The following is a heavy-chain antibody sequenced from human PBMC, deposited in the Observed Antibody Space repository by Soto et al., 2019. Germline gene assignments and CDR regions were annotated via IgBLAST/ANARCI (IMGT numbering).Heavy chain of an antibody. Sequence: GGSLRLSCTASGFTFSSYWMSWVRQAPGKGLEWVANIKPDGSETNYVDSVKGRFTISRDNAKNLLYLQMNSLRAEDAAVYFCARDGESNPYDYWGQGTLVTVSS. CDR1: GFTFSSYW. CDR2: IKPDGSET. V-gene: IGHV3-7*05. D-gene: IGHD3-10*01. J-gene: IGHJ4*02. CDR3: ARDGESNPYDY.